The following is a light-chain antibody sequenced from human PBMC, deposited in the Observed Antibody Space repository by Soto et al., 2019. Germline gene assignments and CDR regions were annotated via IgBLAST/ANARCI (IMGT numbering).Light chain of an antibody. CDR1: QTVSSTF. J-gene: IGKJ5*01. V-gene: IGKV3-20*01. CDR3: QQYGSSPIT. Sequence: EIVLTQSPGTLSLSPGERATLSCRASQTVSSTFLAWYQQKPGQAPRLLIYGASSRATGIPDRFSGSGSGTDFTLTISRLEPEDFAVYYCQQYGSSPITFGQGTRLEIK. CDR2: GAS.